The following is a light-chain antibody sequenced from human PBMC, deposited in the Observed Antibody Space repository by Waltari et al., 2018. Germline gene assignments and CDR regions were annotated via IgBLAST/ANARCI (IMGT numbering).Light chain of an antibody. J-gene: IGLJ3*02. V-gene: IGLV1-40*01. CDR1: GTNHRPGYD. CDR2: GSS. Sequence: QSVLPQPPYVSGAPGQCVTISCSGCGTNHRPGYDGHWYQQLPRAAPKLLIYGSSTRPVGVPDRFFGSTSGTSASLAITGLQAEDEADYYCQSYDTSLSVVFGGGTKLTVL. CDR3: QSYDTSLSVV.